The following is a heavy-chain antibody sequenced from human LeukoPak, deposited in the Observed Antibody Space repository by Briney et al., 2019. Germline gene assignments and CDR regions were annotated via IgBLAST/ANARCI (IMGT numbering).Heavy chain of an antibody. J-gene: IGHJ6*02. D-gene: IGHD3-10*01. CDR1: GYTFTRYY. Sequence: ASVKVSCKASGYTFTRYYMHWVRQAPGQGLEGMGWINPNSGGTNYAQKFQGRVTMTRDTSISTAYMELSRLRSDDTAVYYCATRGVSAPPGPYYYYGMDVWGQGTTVTVSS. CDR2: INPNSGGT. V-gene: IGHV1-2*02. CDR3: ATRGVSAPPGPYYYYGMDV.